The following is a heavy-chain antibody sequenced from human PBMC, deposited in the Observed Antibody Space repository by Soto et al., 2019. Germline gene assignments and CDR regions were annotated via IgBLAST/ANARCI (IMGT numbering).Heavy chain of an antibody. Sequence: EAPVEVSCKASGYTFTSYGIGWVRQAPGQGLEWMGWISAYNGNTNYAQKLQGRVTMTTDISTSTAYMELRSLRSDDTAVYYCARLRGRDGMDVWGQGTTVTVSS. J-gene: IGHJ6*02. CDR2: ISAYNGNT. CDR1: GYTFTSYG. V-gene: IGHV1-18*01. CDR3: ARLRGRDGMDV.